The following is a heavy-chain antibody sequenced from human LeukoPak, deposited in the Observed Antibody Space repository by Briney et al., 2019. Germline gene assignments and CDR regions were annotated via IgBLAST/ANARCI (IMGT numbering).Heavy chain of an antibody. D-gene: IGHD3-10*01. Sequence: PSETLSLTCTVSGGSISSYYWSWIRQPPGKGLEWIGYIYYSGSTNYNPSLKSRVTISVDTSKDQFSLKLSSVTAADTAVYYCARGGYYGSGNDFRFDPWGQGTLVTVSS. V-gene: IGHV4-59*01. CDR2: IYYSGST. J-gene: IGHJ5*02. CDR3: ARGGYYGSGNDFRFDP. CDR1: GGSISSYY.